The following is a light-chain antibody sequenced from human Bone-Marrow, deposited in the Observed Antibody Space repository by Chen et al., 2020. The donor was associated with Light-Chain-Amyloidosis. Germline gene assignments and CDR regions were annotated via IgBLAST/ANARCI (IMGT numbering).Light chain of an antibody. CDR1: NIGSTS. J-gene: IGLJ3*02. CDR3: QVWDRSSDRPV. V-gene: IGLV3-21*02. Sequence: SYGLTQPHSLSVAPGQTATIACGGNNIGSTSVHWSQQTPGQAPLLVVYDDSDRPSGIPARLSGSNSGNTATLTISRVEAGDEADYYCQVWDRSSDRPVFGGGTKLTVL. CDR2: DDS.